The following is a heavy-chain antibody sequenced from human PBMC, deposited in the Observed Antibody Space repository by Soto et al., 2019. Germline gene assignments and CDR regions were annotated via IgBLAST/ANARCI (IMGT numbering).Heavy chain of an antibody. Sequence: QVQLQESGPGLVKPSQTLSLTCTVSGGSISSGGYYWSWIRQHPGKGLEWIGYIYYSGSTYYNPTLKSRVTLSVHTSKNQFSLKVSSVTAAETAVYHCARGELRFWFDPWGQGTLVTVSS. CDR3: ARGELRFWFDP. CDR2: IYYSGST. D-gene: IGHD1-26*01. V-gene: IGHV4-31*03. CDR1: GGSISSGGYY. J-gene: IGHJ5*02.